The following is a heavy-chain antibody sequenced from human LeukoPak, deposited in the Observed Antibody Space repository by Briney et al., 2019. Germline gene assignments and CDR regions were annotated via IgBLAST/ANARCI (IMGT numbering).Heavy chain of an antibody. CDR2: FDPGNGET. Sequence: ASVKVSCKVSGYSLNELSMHWVRQAPGKGLEWMGGFDPGNGETIFTKNFQGRVTMTDDTSTDTAYMELSSLRSEDTAVYYCTGGTFYRLLDYWGQGTLVTVSS. J-gene: IGHJ4*02. CDR1: GYSLNELS. CDR3: TGGTFYRLLDY. D-gene: IGHD2/OR15-2a*01. V-gene: IGHV1-24*01.